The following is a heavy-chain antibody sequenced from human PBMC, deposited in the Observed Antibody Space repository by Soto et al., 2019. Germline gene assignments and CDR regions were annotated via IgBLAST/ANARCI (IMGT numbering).Heavy chain of an antibody. CDR3: SRSPEVGVRGAY. CDR2: ITVGSSHI. CDR1: GFPFSAYN. J-gene: IGHJ4*02. V-gene: IGHV3-21*01. Sequence: EVQLVESGGGLVKPGGSLRLSCTGSGFPFSAYNINWVRQAPGKGLEWVSSITVGSSHIYQPNSMKGLFTISRDDAKNSVYLQIDSLRDEDTALYYCSRSPEVGVRGAYWGQGTLVTVSS. D-gene: IGHD3-16*01.